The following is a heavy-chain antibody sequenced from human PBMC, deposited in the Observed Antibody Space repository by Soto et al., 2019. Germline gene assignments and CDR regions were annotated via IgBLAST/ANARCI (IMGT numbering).Heavy chain of an antibody. V-gene: IGHV4-59*01. CDR1: GGSMNSYY. CDR2: VYYSVYT. CDR3: ARGIATTEMDV. Sequence: QVQLQESGPGLVKPSDTLSLNCTVSGGSMNSYYFSWIRMPPGKGLEWIGYVYYSVYTNYNTSLTRRVTISVDTYKNQFSLKLSTVTAADTAVYEWARGIATTEMDVWGQVTTVTVS. D-gene: IGHD6-13*01. J-gene: IGHJ6*02.